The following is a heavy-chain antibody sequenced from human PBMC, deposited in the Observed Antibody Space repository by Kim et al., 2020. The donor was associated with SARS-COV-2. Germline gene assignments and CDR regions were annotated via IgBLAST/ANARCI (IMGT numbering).Heavy chain of an antibody. D-gene: IGHD5-12*01. CDR2: FDPEDGET. J-gene: IGHJ4*02. CDR3: ATVDGVDIVATGTLWRKFDY. Sequence: ASVKVSCKVSGYTLTELSMHWVRQAPGKGLEWMGGFDPEDGETIYAQKFQGRVTMTEDTSTDTAYMELSSLRSEDTAVYYCATVDGVDIVATGTLWRKFDYWGQGTLVTVSS. V-gene: IGHV1-24*01. CDR1: GYTLTELS.